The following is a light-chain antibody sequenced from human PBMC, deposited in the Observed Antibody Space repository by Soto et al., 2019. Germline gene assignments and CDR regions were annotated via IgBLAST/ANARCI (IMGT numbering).Light chain of an antibody. CDR3: QQHDNVPYT. V-gene: IGKV1-33*01. CDR2: DTS. CDR1: QDIINS. J-gene: IGKJ2*01. Sequence: DIHMTQSPSSLSASVGDRVTITCQASQDIINSLNWYQQKAGQAPKLLIYDTSNLETGVPSRFSGSGSGTDFTLTISSRQADDIATYCCQQHDNVPYTFGQGTRLEIK.